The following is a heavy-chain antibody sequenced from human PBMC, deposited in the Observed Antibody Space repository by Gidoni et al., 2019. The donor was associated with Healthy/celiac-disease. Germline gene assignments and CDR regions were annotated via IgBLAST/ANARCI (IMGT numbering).Heavy chain of an antibody. CDR2: IDPSDSYT. CDR1: GYSFTSSW. J-gene: IGHJ3*02. D-gene: IGHD3-22*01. CDR3: ARRQYYDSSGTKGAFDI. Sequence: EVQPVQSGAEVTKPGESLRISCKGSGYSFTSSWISWVRQMPGKGLEWMGRIDPSDSYTNYSPSFQGHVTISADKSISTAYLQWSSLKASDTAMYYCARRQYYDSSGTKGAFDIWGQGTMVTVSS. V-gene: IGHV5-10-1*01.